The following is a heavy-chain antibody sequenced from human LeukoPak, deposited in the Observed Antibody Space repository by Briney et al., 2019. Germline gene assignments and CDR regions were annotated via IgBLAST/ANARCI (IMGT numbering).Heavy chain of an antibody. D-gene: IGHD2-15*01. CDR3: ARGLCSGGACSDY. V-gene: IGHV3-48*03. CDR1: GFTFSSYE. CDR2: ISSSGSTI. Sequence: GGSLRLSCAASGFTFSSYEMNWVRQAPGKGLEWVSYISSSGSTIYYADSVKGRFTISRDNAKNSLYLQMNSLRAEDTAVYYCARGLCSGGACSDYWGQGTLVTVSS. J-gene: IGHJ4*01.